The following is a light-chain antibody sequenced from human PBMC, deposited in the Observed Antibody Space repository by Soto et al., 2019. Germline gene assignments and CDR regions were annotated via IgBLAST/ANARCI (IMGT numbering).Light chain of an antibody. Sequence: QSALTQPRSVSGSPGQSVTISCTGTSSDVGGYNYVSWYQQHPGKAPKLMIYDVSKRPSGVPDRFSGSKSGNTASLTISGXXXXXXXXXYCCSYAGSYKGYVFGTGTKLTV. V-gene: IGLV2-11*01. CDR3: CSYAGSYKGYV. CDR1: SSDVGGYNY. CDR2: DVS. J-gene: IGLJ1*01.